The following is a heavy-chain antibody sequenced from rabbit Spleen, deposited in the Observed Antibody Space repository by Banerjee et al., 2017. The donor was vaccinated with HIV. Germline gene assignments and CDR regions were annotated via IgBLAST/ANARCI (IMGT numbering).Heavy chain of an antibody. J-gene: IGHJ4*01. D-gene: IGHD6-1*01. CDR3: ARDAGYAGYGYAYNL. Sequence: ELVESGGGLVQPGESLKLSCKASGIDFSSYGISWVRQAPGKGPEWIAYIYPGFGIRNYANSVKGRFTISSDNAQNTVFLQMTSLTASDTATYFCARDAGYAGYGYAYNLWGPRTLVTVS. CDR2: IYPGFGIR. V-gene: IGHV1S47*01. CDR1: GIDFSSYG.